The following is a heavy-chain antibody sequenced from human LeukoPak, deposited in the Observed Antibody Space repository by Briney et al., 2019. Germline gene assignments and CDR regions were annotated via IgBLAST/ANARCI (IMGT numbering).Heavy chain of an antibody. J-gene: IGHJ4*02. V-gene: IGHV3-30*03. Sequence: GGSLRLSCAASGFTFSSYWMSWVRQAPGKGLEWVAVISYDGSNKYYADSVKGRFTISRDNSKNTLYLQMNSLRAEDTAVYYCARGYLDSSGYYYLDYWGQGTLVTVSS. CDR3: ARGYLDSSGYYYLDY. D-gene: IGHD3-22*01. CDR2: ISYDGSNK. CDR1: GFTFSSYW.